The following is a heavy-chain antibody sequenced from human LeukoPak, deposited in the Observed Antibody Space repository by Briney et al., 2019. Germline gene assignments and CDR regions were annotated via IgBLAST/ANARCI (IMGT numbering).Heavy chain of an antibody. D-gene: IGHD2-21*01. Sequence: ASVKVSCKASDYTFTSYGISWVRQAPGQGREWMGWISAYNGNTNYAQKLQGRVTMTTDTSTSTAYMELRSLRSDDTAVYYCASSSSVTIPGYYFDYWGQGTLVTVSS. CDR2: ISAYNGNT. V-gene: IGHV1-18*01. CDR1: DYTFTSYG. J-gene: IGHJ4*02. CDR3: ASSSSVTIPGYYFDY.